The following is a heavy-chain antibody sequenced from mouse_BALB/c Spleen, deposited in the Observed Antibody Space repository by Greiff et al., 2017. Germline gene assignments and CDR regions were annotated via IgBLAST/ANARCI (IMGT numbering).Heavy chain of an antibody. CDR3: ATTTATYYFDY. Sequence: EVMLVESGGGLVKPGGSPKLSCAASGFTFSSYAMSWVRQTPEKRLEWVASISSGGSTYYPDSVKGRFTISRDNARNILYLQMSSLRSEDTAMYYCATTTATYYFDYWGQGTTLTVSS. J-gene: IGHJ2*01. D-gene: IGHD1-2*01. CDR1: GFTFSSYA. V-gene: IGHV5-6-5*01. CDR2: ISSGGST.